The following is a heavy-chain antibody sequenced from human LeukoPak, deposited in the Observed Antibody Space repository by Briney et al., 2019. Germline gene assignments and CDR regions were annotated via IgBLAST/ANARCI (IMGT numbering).Heavy chain of an antibody. J-gene: IGHJ4*02. Sequence: SVKVSCKASGGTFSSYTISWVRQAPGQGLEWMGRIIPILGIANYAQKFQGRVTITADKSTSTAYMELSSLRSEDTAVYYRARNLSGPGWTTWYYFDYWGQGTLVTVSS. CDR2: IIPILGIA. CDR1: GGTFSSYT. V-gene: IGHV1-69*02. D-gene: IGHD2/OR15-2a*01. CDR3: ARNLSGPGWTTWYYFDY.